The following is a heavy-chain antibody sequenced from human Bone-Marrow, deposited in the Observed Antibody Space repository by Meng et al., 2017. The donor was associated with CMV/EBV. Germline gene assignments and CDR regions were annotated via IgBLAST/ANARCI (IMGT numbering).Heavy chain of an antibody. CDR2: IYYSGST. CDR3: STYHCSSTTCYIP. J-gene: IGHJ5*02. Sequence: SETLSLTYTFSGGSISSSSYYWAWIRQPPGKGLEWIGNIYYSGSTYYNPSLKSRVTISVDTSKNQFSLKLSSVTAADTAVYYCSTYHCSSTTCYIPWGQGTLVTVSS. D-gene: IGHD2-2*01. V-gene: IGHV4-39*07. CDR1: GGSISSSSYY.